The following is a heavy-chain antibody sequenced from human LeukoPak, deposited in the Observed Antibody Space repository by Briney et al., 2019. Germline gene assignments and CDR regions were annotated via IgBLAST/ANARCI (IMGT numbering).Heavy chain of an antibody. J-gene: IGHJ5*02. D-gene: IGHD6-13*01. CDR3: ARDVGITVADSFDP. CDR1: GYTFTSYG. V-gene: IGHV1-18*01. Sequence: ASVKVSCKASGYTFTSYGISWVRQAPGQGLEWMGWISAYNGNTNYAQKFQGRVTMTTDTPTNTVYMEVRGLRSDDTAMYYCARDVGITVADSFDPWGQGTLVTVSS. CDR2: ISAYNGNT.